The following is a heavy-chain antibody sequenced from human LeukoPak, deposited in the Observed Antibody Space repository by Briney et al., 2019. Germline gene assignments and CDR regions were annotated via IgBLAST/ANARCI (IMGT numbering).Heavy chain of an antibody. D-gene: IGHD1-26*01. V-gene: IGHV1-46*01. Sequence: ASVKVSCKASGYTFTSYYMHWVRQAPGQGLEWMGIINPSGGSTSYAQKFQGRVTMTEDTSTNTAYMDLSSLRSEDTAVYYCAIGNILVGATFRAFDIWGQGTMVAVSS. CDR2: INPSGGST. CDR3: AIGNILVGATFRAFDI. J-gene: IGHJ3*02. CDR1: GYTFTSYY.